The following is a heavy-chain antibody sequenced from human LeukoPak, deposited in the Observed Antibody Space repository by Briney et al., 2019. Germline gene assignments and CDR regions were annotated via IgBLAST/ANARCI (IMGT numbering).Heavy chain of an antibody. Sequence: GGSLRLSCAASGFTFNTYTMNWVRQAPGKGLEWVSYISDSGAMYYADSVRGRFTISRENAQNSLFPQMNSLRAEDTAVYYCARDGGYRGYDADCWGQGTLVTVSS. CDR2: ISDSGAM. V-gene: IGHV3-48*01. CDR3: ARDGGYRGYDADC. D-gene: IGHD5-12*01. J-gene: IGHJ4*02. CDR1: GFTFNTYT.